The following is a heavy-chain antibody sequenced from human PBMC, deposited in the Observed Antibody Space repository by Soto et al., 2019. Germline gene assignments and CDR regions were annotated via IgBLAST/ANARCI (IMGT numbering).Heavy chain of an antibody. J-gene: IGHJ6*02. CDR1: GGTFSSYA. Sequence: QVQLVQSGAEVKKPGSSVKVSCKASGGTFSSYAISWVRQAPGQGLEWMGGIIPIFGTANYAQKFQGRVTITVDESTSTAYMELGSLRSEDTAVYYCARERLDIVVVPAAGPHYYYGMDVWGQGTTVTVSS. CDR3: ARERLDIVVVPAAGPHYYYGMDV. D-gene: IGHD2-2*03. V-gene: IGHV1-69*01. CDR2: IIPIFGTA.